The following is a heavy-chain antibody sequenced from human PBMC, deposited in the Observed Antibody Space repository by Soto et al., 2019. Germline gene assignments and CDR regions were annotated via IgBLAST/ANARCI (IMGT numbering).Heavy chain of an antibody. V-gene: IGHV2-5*02. CDR2: IYWDNDK. J-gene: IGHJ4*02. CDR3: AHRLCDSSCYWDVGFFDY. Sequence: SGPPLVNPAQTLTLTCTSPGLSPSTSGVGGGWIRQPPGKALECLALIYWDNDKRYSPSLKSRLSVTMDTSKNQVVLTMTNMDPVDTGTYYCAHRLCDSSCYWDVGFFDYWGQGALVTVSS. CDR1: GLSPSTSGVG. D-gene: IGHD3-22*01.